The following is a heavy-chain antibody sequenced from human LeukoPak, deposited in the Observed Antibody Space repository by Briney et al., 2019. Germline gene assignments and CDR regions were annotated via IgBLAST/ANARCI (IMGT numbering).Heavy chain of an antibody. CDR1: GFTFSSYA. V-gene: IGHV3-48*04. CDR2: ISSSSSTI. CDR3: ARVRRYYYDSSGYFDY. J-gene: IGHJ4*02. D-gene: IGHD3-22*01. Sequence: GGSLRLSCAASGFTFSSYAMSWVRQAPGKGLEWASYISSSSSTIYYADSVKGRFTISRDNAKNSLFLQMNSLRAEDTAVYYCARVRRYYYDSSGYFDYWGQGTLVTVSS.